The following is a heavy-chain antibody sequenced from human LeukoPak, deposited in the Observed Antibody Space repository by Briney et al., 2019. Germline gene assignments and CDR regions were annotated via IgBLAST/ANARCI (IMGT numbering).Heavy chain of an antibody. CDR1: GGSISSYY. Sequence: SETLSLTCTVSGGSISSYYWSWIRQPPGKGLEWIGYIYYSGSTNYNPSLKSRVTISVDTSKNQFSLKLSSVTAADTAVYYCARLGYCSGGSCYAYAFDIWGQGTMVTVSS. J-gene: IGHJ3*02. CDR3: ARLGYCSGGSCYAYAFDI. D-gene: IGHD2-15*01. V-gene: IGHV4-59*08. CDR2: IYYSGST.